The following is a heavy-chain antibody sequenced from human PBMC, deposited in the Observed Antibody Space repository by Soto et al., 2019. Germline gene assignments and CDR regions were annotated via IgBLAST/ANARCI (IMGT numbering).Heavy chain of an antibody. CDR2: VYYRGRS. CDR1: GGSVSKSNYY. Sequence: SETLSLTCTVSGGSVSKSNYYWGWIRQSPGKGLEWIGSVYYRGRSYSKSSVKSRVTISVDTSKNQFSLNLNSVTASDTAVYYCVSQRTSVLTQAYFDYWGPGALVTVSS. V-gene: IGHV4-39*01. D-gene: IGHD2-8*01. CDR3: VSQRTSVLTQAYFDY. J-gene: IGHJ4*02.